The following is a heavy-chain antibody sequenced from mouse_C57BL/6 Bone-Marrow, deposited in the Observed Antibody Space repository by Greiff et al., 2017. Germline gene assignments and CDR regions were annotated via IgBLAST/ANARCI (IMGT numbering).Heavy chain of an antibody. J-gene: IGHJ1*03. V-gene: IGHV1-69*01. CDR1: GYTFTSYW. CDR3: ARDYGSRGWYFDV. D-gene: IGHD1-1*01. Sequence: QVQLQQPGAELVMPGASVKLSCKASGYTFTSYWMHWVKQRPGQGLEWIGEIDPSDSYTNYNQKFKGKSTLTVDKSSSTAYMQLSSLTSEDSAVYYYARDYGSRGWYFDVWGTGTTVTVSS. CDR2: IDPSDSYT.